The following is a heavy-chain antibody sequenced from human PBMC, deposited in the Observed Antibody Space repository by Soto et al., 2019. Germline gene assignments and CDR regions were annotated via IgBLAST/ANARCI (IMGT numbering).Heavy chain of an antibody. V-gene: IGHV1-3*01. CDR1: GYTFTSYA. CDR2: INAGNGNT. J-gene: IGHJ6*02. CDR3: ARDSGGMDV. Sequence: ASVKVSCKASGYTFTSYALHWVRQAPGQRLEWMGWINAGNGNTKYSKKFQGRVTITRDTSTSTAYMELSSLRSEDTAVYYCARDSGGMDVWGQGTTVTVSS.